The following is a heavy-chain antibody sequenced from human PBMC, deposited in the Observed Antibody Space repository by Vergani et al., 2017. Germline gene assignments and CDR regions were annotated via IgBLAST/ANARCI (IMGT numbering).Heavy chain of an antibody. J-gene: IGHJ4*02. V-gene: IGHV3-21*01. CDR2: ISSSSSYL. D-gene: IGHD6-13*01. CDR3: ARDRQQLVYFDY. Sequence: EVQLVESGGGLVKPGGSLRLSCAASGFTFSSYSMNWVRQAPGKGLEWVSSISSSSSYLYYADSVKGRFTISRDNAKNSLYLQMNSLRAEDTAVYYCARDRQQLVYFDYWGQGTLVTVSS. CDR1: GFTFSSYS.